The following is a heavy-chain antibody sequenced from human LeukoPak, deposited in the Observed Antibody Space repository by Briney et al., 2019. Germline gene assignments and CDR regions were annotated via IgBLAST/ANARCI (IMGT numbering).Heavy chain of an antibody. Sequence: KPSETLSLTCTVSGDSISSYYWSWLRQPPGKGLEWIGYIYYSGSTNYNPSLKSRVTISVDTSKNQFSLKLSSVTAADTAVYYCASTTYRLNAFDIWGQGTMVTVSS. CDR2: IYYSGST. D-gene: IGHD5-18*01. J-gene: IGHJ3*02. CDR3: ASTTYRLNAFDI. CDR1: GDSISSYY. V-gene: IGHV4-59*08.